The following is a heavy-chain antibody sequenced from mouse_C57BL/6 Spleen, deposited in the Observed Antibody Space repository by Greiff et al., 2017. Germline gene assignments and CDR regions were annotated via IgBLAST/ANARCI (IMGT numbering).Heavy chain of an antibody. V-gene: IGHV1-64*01. J-gene: IGHJ3*01. Sequence: QVQLKQSGAELVKPGASVKLSCKASGYTFTSYWMHWVKQRPGQGLEWIAMIHPNSGSTNYNEKFTSKSTLTVDKSSSTAYMQLSSLTSEDSAVYYCARSGEWFAYWGQGTLVTVSA. CDR2: IHPNSGST. CDR3: ARSGEWFAY. CDR1: GYTFTSYW.